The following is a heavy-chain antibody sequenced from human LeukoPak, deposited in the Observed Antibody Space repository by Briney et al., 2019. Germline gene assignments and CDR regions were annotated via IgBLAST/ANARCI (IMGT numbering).Heavy chain of an antibody. CDR3: ATDMRGGSSSSPA. CDR1: GFSFSRYW. J-gene: IGHJ5*02. V-gene: IGHV3-7*01. D-gene: IGHD6-6*01. CDR2: IKPDGSEI. Sequence: PGGSLRLSCAASGFSFSRYWMSWVRQAPVRGLEWVANIKPDGSEIYYVGSVKGRFTISRDNFKNTLYLQMNSLRVQDTAVYYCATDMRGGSSSSPAWGQGTLVTVSS.